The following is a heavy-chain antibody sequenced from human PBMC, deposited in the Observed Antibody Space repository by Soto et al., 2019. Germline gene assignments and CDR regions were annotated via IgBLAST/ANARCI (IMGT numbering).Heavy chain of an antibody. CDR3: ARGEVRGPFDI. D-gene: IGHD3-10*01. Sequence: QQQLQESGPGLVKPSQTLSLTCTVSGGSMNSHDYSWSWIRQPPGKGLEWIGYIHNSGSTYYNPSLKSRLTISSDMSKNQFSLRLNSVTAADTALYFCARGEVRGPFDIWGQGTKVTVSS. J-gene: IGHJ3*02. CDR1: GGSMNSHDYS. CDR2: IHNSGST. V-gene: IGHV4-30-4*01.